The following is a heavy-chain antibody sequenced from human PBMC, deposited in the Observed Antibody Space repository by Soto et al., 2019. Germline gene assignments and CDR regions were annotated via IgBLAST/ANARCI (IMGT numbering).Heavy chain of an antibody. CDR2: IYYSGST. J-gene: IGHJ3*02. CDR3: ARRQGAFDI. V-gene: IGHV4-39*01. Sequence: SETLSLTCTVSGGSISSSSYYWGWIRQPPGKGLEWIGSIYYSGSTYYNPSLKSRVTISVDTSKNQFSLKLSSVTAADTAVYYRARRQGAFDIWGQGTMVTVSS. CDR1: GGSISSSSYY.